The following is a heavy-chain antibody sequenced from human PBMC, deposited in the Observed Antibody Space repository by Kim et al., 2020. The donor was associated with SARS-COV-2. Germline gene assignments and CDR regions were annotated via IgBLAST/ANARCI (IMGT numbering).Heavy chain of an antibody. CDR2: IYYSGST. J-gene: IGHJ3*02. D-gene: IGHD3-22*01. Sequence: SETLSLTCTVSGGSISSGGYYWSWIRQHPGKGLEWIGYIYYSGSTYSNPSLKSRVTISVDTSKNQFSLKLSSVTAADTAVYYCVRGARRTMLVVLDAFVISG. V-gene: IGHV4-31*03. CDR3: VRGARRTMLVVLDAFVI. CDR1: GGSISSGGYY.